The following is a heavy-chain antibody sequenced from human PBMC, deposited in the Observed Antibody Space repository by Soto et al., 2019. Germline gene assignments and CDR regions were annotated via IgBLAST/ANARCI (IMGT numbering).Heavy chain of an antibody. J-gene: IGHJ4*02. Sequence: GETLRISCKGSGYSFAGYWITWVRQKPGKGLDWMGRIDPSDSQTYYSPSFRGHVTISVTKSITTVFLQWSSLRASDTAMYYCARQIYDSDTGPNFQYYFDSWGQGTPVTVSS. CDR2: IDPSDSQT. D-gene: IGHD3-22*01. CDR1: GYSFAGYW. CDR3: ARQIYDSDTGPNFQYYFDS. V-gene: IGHV5-10-1*01.